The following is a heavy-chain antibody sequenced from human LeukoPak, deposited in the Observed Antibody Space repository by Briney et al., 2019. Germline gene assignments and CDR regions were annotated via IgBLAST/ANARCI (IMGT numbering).Heavy chain of an antibody. J-gene: IGHJ4*02. CDR1: GGSISSGSYY. V-gene: IGHV4-61*02. CDR2: IYTSGST. Sequence: SETLSLTGTVSGGSISSGSYYWSWFRQPAGKGLEWIGRIYTSGSTNYNPSLKSRATISVDTSKNKFSLKLSSVTAADTAVYYCARGRRYSSSSFDYWGQGTLVTVSS. D-gene: IGHD6-6*01. CDR3: ARGRRYSSSSFDY.